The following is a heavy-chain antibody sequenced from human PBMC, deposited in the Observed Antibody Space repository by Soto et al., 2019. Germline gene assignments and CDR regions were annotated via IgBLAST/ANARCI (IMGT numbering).Heavy chain of an antibody. V-gene: IGHV3-7*03. D-gene: IGHD5-12*01. Sequence: EVQLVESGGGLVQPGGSLRLSCAASGFTFSSYWMSWVRQAPGKGLEWVANIKQDGSEKYYVDSVKGRFTISRDNAKNSLYLQMNSLRAEDTAVYYCARVRVEMATKLGPHGAFDIWGQGTMVTVSS. J-gene: IGHJ3*02. CDR1: GFTFSSYW. CDR2: IKQDGSEK. CDR3: ARVRVEMATKLGPHGAFDI.